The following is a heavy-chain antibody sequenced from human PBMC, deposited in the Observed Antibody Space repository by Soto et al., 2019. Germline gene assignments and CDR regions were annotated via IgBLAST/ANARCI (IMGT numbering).Heavy chain of an antibody. D-gene: IGHD6-19*01. CDR1: GGTFSTYA. CDR2: IIPLFGTA. J-gene: IGHJ4*02. Sequence: QVQLEQSGAEVKQPGSSVRVSCKTSGGTFSTYAINWVRQAPGQVLEWMGAIIPLFGTADYSQKFQGRVTITADESTSTAYMELSSLRSDDTAVYFCARPKGTYSSGYYYFDFWGQGTLVTVSS. V-gene: IGHV1-69*01. CDR3: ARPKGTYSSGYYYFDF.